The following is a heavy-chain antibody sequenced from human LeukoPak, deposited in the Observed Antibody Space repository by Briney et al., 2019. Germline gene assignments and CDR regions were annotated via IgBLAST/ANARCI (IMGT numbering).Heavy chain of an antibody. CDR1: GFTLSSYP. CDR3: ARGDGYNYYFYYMDV. V-gene: IGHV3-64*01. CDR2: ISRNGGTT. D-gene: IGHD5-24*01. Sequence: GGSLRLSCAASGFTLSSYPMHWVRQAPGKGLEYVSSISRNGGTTYYANALKGRFAISRDTSKNTLYLQMGSLRAEDMAVYYCARGDGYNYYFYYMDVWGKGTTVTVSS. J-gene: IGHJ6*03.